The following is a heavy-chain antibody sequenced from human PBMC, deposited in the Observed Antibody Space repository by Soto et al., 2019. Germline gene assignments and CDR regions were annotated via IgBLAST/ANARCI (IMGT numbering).Heavy chain of an antibody. CDR2: IYYSGST. V-gene: IGHV4-31*03. D-gene: IGHD3-22*01. CDR3: ASYFSPIQPRPYYYDSSGRYYFDY. J-gene: IGHJ4*02. Sequence: QVQLQESGPGLVKPSQTLSLTCTVSGGSISSGGYYWSWIRQHPGKGLEWIGYIYYSGSTYYNPSFRSRVTISVDTSMNQFSLKLSSVTAADTAVYYCASYFSPIQPRPYYYDSSGRYYFDYWGQGTLVTVSS. CDR1: GGSISSGGYY.